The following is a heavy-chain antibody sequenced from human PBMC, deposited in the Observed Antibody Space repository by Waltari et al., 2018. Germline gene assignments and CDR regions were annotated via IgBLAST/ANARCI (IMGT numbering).Heavy chain of an antibody. CDR3: ARSSAGMPRWLGDY. CDR1: GDSISSSNYS. CDR2: VYYSGTT. D-gene: IGHD5-12*01. Sequence: QLQLQESGPGLVKPSETLSLSCSVSGDSISSSNYSWGWIRQPPGKGLEWIASVYYSGTTYDNPSLKSRGTISADTSRNQFYLRLTSVTATDTAVYYCARSSAGMPRWLGDYWGQGILVTVSS. J-gene: IGHJ4*02. V-gene: IGHV4-39*01.